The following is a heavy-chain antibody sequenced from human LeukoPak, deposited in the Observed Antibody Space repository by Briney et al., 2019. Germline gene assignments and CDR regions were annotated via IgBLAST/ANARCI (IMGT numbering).Heavy chain of an antibody. V-gene: IGHV1-2*06. CDR3: ARDSPATDSNFDY. CDR1: GYTFTGYY. Sequence: ASVKVSCKASGYTFTGYYMHWVRQAPGQGLEWMGRINPSSGGTNYAQKFQGRVTMTRDTSISTAYMELSRLRSDDTAVYYCARDSPATDSNFDYWGQGTLVTVSS. CDR2: INPSSGGT. J-gene: IGHJ4*02. D-gene: IGHD3-3*01.